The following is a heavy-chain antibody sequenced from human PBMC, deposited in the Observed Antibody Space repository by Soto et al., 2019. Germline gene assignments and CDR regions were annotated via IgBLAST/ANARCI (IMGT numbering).Heavy chain of an antibody. Sequence: QVQLVQSGAEVKRPGSSVKVSCESSGDTFNSYLISWVRQAPGQGLEWMGGIIPIIRVTHYAQRFQGRVTISAISSTGTAYMALTTLGFEDTALYYCARESLGAKGADHWGQGTLVTVSS. J-gene: IGHJ4*02. CDR3: ARESLGAKGADH. V-gene: IGHV1-69*17. D-gene: IGHD7-27*01. CDR1: GDTFNSYL. CDR2: IIPIIRVT.